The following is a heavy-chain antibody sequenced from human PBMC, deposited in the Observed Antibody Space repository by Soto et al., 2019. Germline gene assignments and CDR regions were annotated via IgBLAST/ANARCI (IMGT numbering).Heavy chain of an antibody. D-gene: IGHD6-19*01. Sequence: GGSLRLSCAASGFAFSSYTMSWVHQTPGKGLEWVSSISASGGSTYYGDSLKGRFTISRDNSKNTLNLHIKSLGVEDSAVYYCAKDRGGFARGWEYYDFWGQGTQVTVSS. CDR1: GFAFSSYT. V-gene: IGHV3-23*01. CDR2: ISASGGST. J-gene: IGHJ4*02. CDR3: AKDRGGFARGWEYYDF.